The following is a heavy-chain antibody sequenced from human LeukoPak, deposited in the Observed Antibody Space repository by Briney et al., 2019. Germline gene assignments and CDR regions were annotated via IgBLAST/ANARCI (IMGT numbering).Heavy chain of an antibody. CDR1: GGSFSGYY. J-gene: IGHJ4*02. Sequence: SSETLSLTCGVYGGSFSGYYWSWLRQPPGKGLEWIAEINHSGSTNYNPSLKSRVTISGDMSKNQFSLKLICVTAADTARFYFTRAKRIIMVRGVITRYFDYWGQGTLVTVSS. CDR3: TRAKRIIMVRGVITRYFDY. CDR2: INHSGST. V-gene: IGHV4-34*01. D-gene: IGHD3-10*01.